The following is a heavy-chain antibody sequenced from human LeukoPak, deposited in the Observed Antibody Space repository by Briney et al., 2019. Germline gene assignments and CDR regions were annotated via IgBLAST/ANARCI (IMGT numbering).Heavy chain of an antibody. CDR1: GNSISSGDNY. D-gene: IGHD3-10*01. V-gene: IGHV4-61*02. Sequence: SETLSLTCTVSGNSISSGDNYWSWIRQPAGKGLEWIGRIYTSGSTNYNPSLKSRVTISADTSKNQFSLKLSPVTAADTTVYYCARRLRGSGSYGRRFDYWGQGTLVTVSS. CDR2: IYTSGST. J-gene: IGHJ4*02. CDR3: ARRLRGSGSYGRRFDY.